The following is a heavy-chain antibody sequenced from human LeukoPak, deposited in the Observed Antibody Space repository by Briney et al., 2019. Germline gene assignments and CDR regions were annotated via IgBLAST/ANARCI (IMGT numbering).Heavy chain of an antibody. CDR1: GYTSTGYY. CDR3: ARVSGAYASTFDY. V-gene: IGHV1-2*02. Sequence: ASVKVSCKASGYTSTGYYMHWVRQAPGQGLEWLGWINPNSGGTNYPQNFQGRVIMTSDTSITTVYMELSRLRSDDTAVYYCARVSGAYASTFDYWGQGTLVTVSS. D-gene: IGHD4-17*01. J-gene: IGHJ4*02. CDR2: INPNSGGT.